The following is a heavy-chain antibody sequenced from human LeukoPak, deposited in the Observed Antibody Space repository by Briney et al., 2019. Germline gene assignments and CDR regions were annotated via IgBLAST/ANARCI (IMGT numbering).Heavy chain of an antibody. J-gene: IGHJ4*02. CDR3: ARDDGSGNNDY. CDR1: GYTFTSYY. Sequence: ASVKVSCKASGYTFTSYYMHWVRQAPGQGLEWMGWINPNSGGANYAQKFQGRVTMTRDTSISTAYMELSRLRSDDTAVYYCARDDGSGNNDYWGQGTLVTVSS. V-gene: IGHV1-2*02. CDR2: INPNSGGA. D-gene: IGHD3-10*01.